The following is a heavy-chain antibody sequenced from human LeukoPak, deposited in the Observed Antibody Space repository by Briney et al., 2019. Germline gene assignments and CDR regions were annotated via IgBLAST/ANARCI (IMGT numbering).Heavy chain of an antibody. J-gene: IGHJ4*02. V-gene: IGHV4-4*08. CDR1: GDSISTLY. Sequence: SETLSLTCTVSGDSISTLYWSWIRQPPGKGLEWIGYIYSGGSTDYNPSLKSRLTISVDTSKNQFSLKLRSVTAADTAVYYCARERSGYSYGYVDYWGQGTLVTVSS. D-gene: IGHD5-18*01. CDR2: IYSGGST. CDR3: ARERSGYSYGYVDY.